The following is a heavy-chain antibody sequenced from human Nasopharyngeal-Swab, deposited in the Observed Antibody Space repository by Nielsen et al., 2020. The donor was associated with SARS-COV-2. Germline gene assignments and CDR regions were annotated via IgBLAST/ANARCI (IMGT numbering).Heavy chain of an antibody. CDR3: AREGDIVVVTALDY. D-gene: IGHD2-21*02. CDR1: GFTFSSYA. CDR2: ISYDGSNK. V-gene: IGHV3-30*03. Sequence: GESLKISCAASGFTFSSYAMSWVRQAPGKGLEWVAVISYDGSNKYYADSVKGRFTISRDNSKNTLYLQMNSLRAEDTAVYYCAREGDIVVVTALDYWGQGTLVTVSS. J-gene: IGHJ4*02.